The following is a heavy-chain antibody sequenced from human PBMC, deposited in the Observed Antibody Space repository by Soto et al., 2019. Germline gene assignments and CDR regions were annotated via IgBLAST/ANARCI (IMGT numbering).Heavy chain of an antibody. CDR2: INHSGST. CDR3: ARGTSFGVVIPYFDY. J-gene: IGHJ4*02. Sequence: SETLSLTCAVYGGSFSGYYWSWIRQPPGKGLEWIGEINHSGSTNYNPSLKSRVTISVDTSKNQFSLKLSSVTAADTAVYYCARGTSFGVVIPYFDYWGQGTLLTVSS. D-gene: IGHD3-3*01. CDR1: GGSFSGYY. V-gene: IGHV4-34*01.